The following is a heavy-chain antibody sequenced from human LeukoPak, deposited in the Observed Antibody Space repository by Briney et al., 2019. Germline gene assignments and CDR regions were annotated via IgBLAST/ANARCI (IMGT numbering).Heavy chain of an antibody. D-gene: IGHD7-27*01. V-gene: IGHV1-46*01. J-gene: IGHJ4*02. Sequence: ASVKVSCKASGYTFTSYYMHWVRQAPGQGLEWMGIINPSGGSTSYTQKFQGRVTMTKDTSTSTVYMELSSLRSEDTAVYYCAREWGNKAFDYWGQGTLVTVSS. CDR1: GYTFTSYY. CDR2: INPSGGST. CDR3: AREWGNKAFDY.